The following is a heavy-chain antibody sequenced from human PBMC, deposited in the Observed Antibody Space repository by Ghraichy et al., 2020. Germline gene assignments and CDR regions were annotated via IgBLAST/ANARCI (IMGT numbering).Heavy chain of an antibody. Sequence: GGSLRLSCAASGFTFSSYSMNWVRQSPGKGLEWVSYISSSSSTIYYADSVKGRFTISRDNAKNSLYLQMNSLRDEDTAVYYCATPPVYVDYYDSSGYYSDYWGQGTLVTVSS. D-gene: IGHD3-22*01. CDR1: GFTFSSYS. V-gene: IGHV3-48*02. CDR2: ISSSSSTI. J-gene: IGHJ4*02. CDR3: ATPPVYVDYYDSSGYYSDY.